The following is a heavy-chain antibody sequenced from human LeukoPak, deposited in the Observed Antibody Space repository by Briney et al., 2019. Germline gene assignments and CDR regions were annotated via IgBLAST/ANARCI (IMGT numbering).Heavy chain of an antibody. CDR3: ARGGYGSGNYPPAY. V-gene: IGHV3-48*01. Sequence: PGGSLRLSCAASGLTFNTYSMNWVRQAPGKGLQCISYISSSGNTIYYTDSVQGRFIISRDNAKNSLYLQMNNLRAEDTAVYYCARGGYGSGNYPPAYWGQGTLVTVSS. J-gene: IGHJ4*02. CDR1: GLTFNTYS. CDR2: ISSSGNTI. D-gene: IGHD3-10*01.